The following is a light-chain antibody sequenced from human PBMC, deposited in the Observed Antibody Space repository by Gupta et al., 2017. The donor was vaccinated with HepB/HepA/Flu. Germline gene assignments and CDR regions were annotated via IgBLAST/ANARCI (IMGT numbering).Light chain of an antibody. CDR2: DAS. Sequence: DIQMTQSPSPVSASVGDRVTITCRASQGIRRWLDWYQQKPGKAPKLLIYDASSLQSGVPSMFSGSEAGTDFTLTISSLQAEDFATYYCQQTNSFPFTFGQGTRLEIK. CDR3: QQTNSFPFT. J-gene: IGKJ5*01. V-gene: IGKV1-12*02. CDR1: QGIRRW.